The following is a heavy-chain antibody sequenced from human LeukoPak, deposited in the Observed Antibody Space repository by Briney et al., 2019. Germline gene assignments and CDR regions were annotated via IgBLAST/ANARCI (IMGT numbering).Heavy chain of an antibody. CDR1: GGSISSTNHH. CDR2: IYYSGST. V-gene: IGHV4-39*01. D-gene: IGHD4-11*01. J-gene: IGHJ4*02. CDR3: AGGYDYTSISIDY. Sequence: SETLSLTCTVSGGSISSTNHHWSWIRQPPGKGLEWIGVIYYSGSTYYDPSLKSRVTISVDTSKNQFSLKLSSVTAADTAVYYCAGGYDYTSISIDYWGQGTLVTVSS.